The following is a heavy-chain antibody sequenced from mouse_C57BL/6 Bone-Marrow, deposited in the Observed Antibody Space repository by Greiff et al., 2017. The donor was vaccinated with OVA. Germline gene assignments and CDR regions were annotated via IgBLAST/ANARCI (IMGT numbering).Heavy chain of an antibody. V-gene: IGHV1-7*01. CDR3: ARSFTTVVARGFAY. D-gene: IGHD1-1*01. CDR2: INTSSGYT. J-gene: IGHJ3*01. CDR1: GYTFTSYW. Sequence: QVQLQQSGAELAKPGASVKLSCKASGYTFTSYWMHWVKQRPGQGLEWIGYINTSSGYTKYNQKFKDKATLTADKSSSTDYMQLSSLTYEDSAFYYCARSFTTVVARGFAYWGQGTLVTVSA.